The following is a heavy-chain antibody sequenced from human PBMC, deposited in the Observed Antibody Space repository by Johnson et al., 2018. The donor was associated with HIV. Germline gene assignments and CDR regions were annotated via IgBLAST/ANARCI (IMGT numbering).Heavy chain of an antibody. CDR1: GFTFSSYG. Sequence: QVQLVESGGGVVQPGRSLRLSCAASGFTFSSYGMHWVRQAPGKGLEWVAVIWYDGSNIYYADSVKGRFTISSDNSKNTLYLQMNSLSADDTAVYYCAKDSNRWEQLAYAFDIWGQGTMVTVSS. CDR2: IWYDGSNI. V-gene: IGHV3-33*06. CDR3: AKDSNRWEQLAYAFDI. D-gene: IGHD6-6*01. J-gene: IGHJ3*02.